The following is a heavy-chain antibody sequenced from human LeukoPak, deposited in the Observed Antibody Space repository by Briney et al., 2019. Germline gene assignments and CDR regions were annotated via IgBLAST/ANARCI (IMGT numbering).Heavy chain of an antibody. CDR3: ARDVDNVAVAGNWFDP. Sequence: SETLSLTCTVSGGSISSYYWSWIRQPAGKELEWIGRIYTSGSTNYNPSLKSRVTMSVDTSKNQFSLKLSSVTAADTAVYYCARDVDNVAVAGNWFDPWGQGTLVTVSS. CDR1: GGSISSYY. CDR2: IYTSGST. D-gene: IGHD6-19*01. J-gene: IGHJ5*02. V-gene: IGHV4-4*07.